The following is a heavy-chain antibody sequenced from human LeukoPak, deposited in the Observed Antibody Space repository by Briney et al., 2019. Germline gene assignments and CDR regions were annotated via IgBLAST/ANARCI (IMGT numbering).Heavy chain of an antibody. D-gene: IGHD6-13*01. CDR2: ISPSGGST. V-gene: IGHV3-23*01. CDR1: GFTFSSYA. CDR3: AKTYSSSWYFDC. J-gene: IGHJ4*02. Sequence: GGSLRLSCAASGFTFSSYAMNWLRQAPGKGLEWVSAISPSGGSTYYADSVKGRFTISRDNSKNTLYLQMNSLRAEDTAVYYCAKTYSSSWYFDCWGQGTLVTVSS.